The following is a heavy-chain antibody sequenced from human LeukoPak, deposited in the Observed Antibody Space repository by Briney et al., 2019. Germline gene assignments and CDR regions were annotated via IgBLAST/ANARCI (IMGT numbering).Heavy chain of an antibody. CDR2: ISSSSSYI. CDR1: GFTFSDYY. V-gene: IGHV3-11*06. CDR3: ARDVSGYCSGGSCYWTGFDY. D-gene: IGHD2-15*01. Sequence: PGGSLRLSCAASGFTFSDYYMSWIRQAPGKGLEWVSSISSSSSYIYYADSVKGRFTISRDNAKNSLYLQMNSLRAEDTAVYYCARDVSGYCSGGSCYWTGFDYWGQGTLVTVSS. J-gene: IGHJ4*02.